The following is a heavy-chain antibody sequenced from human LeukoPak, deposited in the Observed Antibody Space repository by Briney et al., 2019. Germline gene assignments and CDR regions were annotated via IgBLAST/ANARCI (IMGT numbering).Heavy chain of an antibody. Sequence: PSETLSLTCTVSGGSIGSYYWSWIRQPPGKGLEWIGYIYYSGSTNYNPSLKSRVTTSVDTSKNQFSLKLSSVTAADTAVYYCARLTINYIFWYWGQGTLVTVSS. D-gene: IGHD3-3*01. CDR3: ARLTINYIFWY. J-gene: IGHJ4*02. V-gene: IGHV4-59*08. CDR2: IYYSGST. CDR1: GGSIGSYY.